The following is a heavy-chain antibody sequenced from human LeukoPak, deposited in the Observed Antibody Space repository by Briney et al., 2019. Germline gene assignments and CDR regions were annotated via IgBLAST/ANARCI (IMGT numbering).Heavy chain of an antibody. D-gene: IGHD6-19*01. CDR3: ATLRRSGWYIGD. CDR2: FNPYSGGT. CDR1: GSTFTDYY. V-gene: IGHV1-2*02. J-gene: IGHJ4*02. Sequence: ASVQISCKASGSTFTDYYIHWVRQAPGQGLEWMGWFNPYSGGTNYAEKFQGRVTMTRDTSITTAYMELSSLRSDDTAMYYCATLRRSGWYIGDWGQGTLVTVSS.